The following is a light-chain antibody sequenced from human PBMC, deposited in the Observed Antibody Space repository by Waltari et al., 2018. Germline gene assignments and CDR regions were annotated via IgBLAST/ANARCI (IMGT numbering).Light chain of an antibody. CDR2: DVS. CDR1: SSDVGGYNC. J-gene: IGLJ2*01. CDR3: NSYAGSNSVL. Sequence: QSALTQPPSASGSPGQSVTISCTGTSSDVGGYNCVSWYQQHPGKAPKLMIYDVSNRPSGGPDRFSGSKSGNTAYRTVAGLQAEDEADYYCNSYAGSNSVLFGAGTKLTVL. V-gene: IGLV2-8*01.